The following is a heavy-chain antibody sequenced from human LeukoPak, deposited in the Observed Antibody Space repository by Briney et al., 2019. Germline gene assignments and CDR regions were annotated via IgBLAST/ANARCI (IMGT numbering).Heavy chain of an antibody. J-gene: IGHJ4*02. CDR3: ARAQRWLEPAHIDY. Sequence: PSQTLSLTCTVSGGSISSGGYYWSWIRQPPGKGLEWIGYIYHGGSTYYNPSLKSRVTISVDRSKNQFSLKLSSVTAADTAVYYCARAQRWLEPAHIDYWGQGTLVTVSS. CDR2: IYHGGST. CDR1: GGSISSGGYY. D-gene: IGHD6-19*01. V-gene: IGHV4-30-2*01.